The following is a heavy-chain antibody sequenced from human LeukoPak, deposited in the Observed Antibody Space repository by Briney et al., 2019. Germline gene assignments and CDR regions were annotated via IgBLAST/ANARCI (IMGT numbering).Heavy chain of an antibody. CDR1: GGSISSYY. CDR2: IYYSGST. CDR3: ARGEIGKWLRYHAFDI. J-gene: IGHJ3*02. D-gene: IGHD5-12*01. V-gene: IGHV4-59*01. Sequence: SETLSLTCTVTGGSISSYYWSWLRQPPGKGLEWIGYIYYSGSTNYNPSLKSRVTISVDTSKNQFSLKLSSVTAADTAVYYCARGEIGKWLRYHAFDIWGQGTMVTVSS.